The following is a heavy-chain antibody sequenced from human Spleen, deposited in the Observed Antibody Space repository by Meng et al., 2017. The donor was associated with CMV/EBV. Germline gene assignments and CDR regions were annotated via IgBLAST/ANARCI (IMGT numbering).Heavy chain of an antibody. J-gene: IGHJ4*02. V-gene: IGHV1-69*05. D-gene: IGHD3-10*01. Sequence: TFTSSSIMWVRQAPGQGLEWMGGITPVFETADYAQKFRDRVSITMDDSATTAYMEMTSLGSEDTAVYFCARGPRIIVGGVIIWPLEDWGQGTLVTVSS. CDR1: TFTSSS. CDR2: ITPVFETA. CDR3: ARGPRIIVGGVIIWPLED.